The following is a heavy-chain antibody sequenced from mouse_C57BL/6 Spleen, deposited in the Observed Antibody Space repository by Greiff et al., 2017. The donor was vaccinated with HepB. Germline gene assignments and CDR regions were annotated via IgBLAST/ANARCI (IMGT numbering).Heavy chain of an antibody. CDR1: GFSLTSYG. J-gene: IGHJ4*01. CDR2: IWRGGST. V-gene: IGHV2-5*01. CDR3: AKNGDAMDY. Sequence: VKLMESGPGLVQPSQRLSITCTVSGFSLTSYGVHWVRQSPGKGLEWLGVIWRGGSTDYNAAFMSRLSITKDNSKSQVFFKMNSLQADDTAIYYCAKNGDAMDYWGQGTSVTVSS.